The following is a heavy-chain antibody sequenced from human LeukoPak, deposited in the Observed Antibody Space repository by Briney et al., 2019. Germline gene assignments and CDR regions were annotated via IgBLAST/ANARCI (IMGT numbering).Heavy chain of an antibody. Sequence: ASVKVSCKASGYTFTSYDINWVRPATGQGLEWMRWMNPNSGNTGYAQKFQGRVTITRNTSISTAYMELSSLRSEDTAVYYCARQGGITYYYDSSGYYFDYWGQGTLVTVSS. CDR2: MNPNSGNT. CDR1: GYTFTSYD. D-gene: IGHD3-22*01. CDR3: ARQGGITYYYDSSGYYFDY. V-gene: IGHV1-8*03. J-gene: IGHJ4*02.